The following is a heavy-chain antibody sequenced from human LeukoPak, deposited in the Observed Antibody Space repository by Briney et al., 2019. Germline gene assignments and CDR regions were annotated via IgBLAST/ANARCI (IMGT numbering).Heavy chain of an antibody. D-gene: IGHD1-26*01. J-gene: IGHJ4*02. CDR2: LSGSCGTT. Sequence: GGSLRLSCAASGFTFTSYNMNWVRQAPGKGLEWGSALSGSCGTTYYGDSERGRFTISRDNSKNTLYLQINSLRAEDTAVYFCAKDRVGAMLYFDLWGQGTLVTVSS. V-gene: IGHV3-23*01. CDR3: AKDRVGAMLYFDL. CDR1: GFTFTSYN.